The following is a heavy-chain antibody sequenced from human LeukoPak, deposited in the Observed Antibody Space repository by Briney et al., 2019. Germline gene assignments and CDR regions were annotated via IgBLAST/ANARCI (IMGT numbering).Heavy chain of an antibody. V-gene: IGHV3-48*04. CDR3: VSQRISMTDY. D-gene: IGHD3-22*01. J-gene: IGHJ4*02. Sequence: GGSLRLSCAASGFTFSTYTMNWVRQAPGKGLEWISYITTTSSAIYYADSVRGRFTISRDNSKNTVYLQMNSLRAEDTAVYYCVSQRISMTDYWGQGTPVTVSS. CDR2: ITTTSSAI. CDR1: GFTFSTYT.